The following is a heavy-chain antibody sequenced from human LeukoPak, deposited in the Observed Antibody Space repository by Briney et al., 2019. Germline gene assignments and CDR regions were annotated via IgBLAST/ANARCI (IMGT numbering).Heavy chain of an antibody. Sequence: SVKVSCKASGGTFSSYAISWVRQAPGQGLEWMGRIIPILGIANYAQKFQGRVTITADKSTSTAYMELSSLRSEDTAVYYCARDQNWNDDYYYYYGMDVWGQGTTVTVSS. CDR2: IIPILGIA. J-gene: IGHJ6*02. V-gene: IGHV1-69*04. CDR1: GGTFSSYA. D-gene: IGHD1-1*01. CDR3: ARDQNWNDDYYYYYGMDV.